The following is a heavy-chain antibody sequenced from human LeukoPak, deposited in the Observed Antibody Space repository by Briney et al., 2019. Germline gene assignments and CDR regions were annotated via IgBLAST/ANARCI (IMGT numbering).Heavy chain of an antibody. D-gene: IGHD3-10*01. V-gene: IGHV1-69*05. J-gene: IGHJ4*02. CDR2: IIPIFGTA. CDR3: AILWFGELLKPS. CDR1: GGTFSSYA. Sequence: GASVKVSCKASGGTFSSYAISWVRQAPGQGLEWMGGIIPIFGTANYAQKFQGRVTITTDESTSTAYMELSSLRSEDTAVYYCAILWFGELLKPSWGQGTLVTVSS.